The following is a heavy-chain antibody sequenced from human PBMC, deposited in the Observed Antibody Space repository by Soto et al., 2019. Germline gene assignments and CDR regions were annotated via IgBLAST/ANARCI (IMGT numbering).Heavy chain of an antibody. CDR3: ARVPRIFRDFDI. J-gene: IGHJ4*02. CDR1: DVSITSSSYL. Sequence: QPLLQESGPGLVRPSETLSLSCSVSDVSITSSSYLWGWIRQSPEKGLEWIGTLFYSGSIDYNPSLKTRVAISADTYKNQVSLRLNSVTAADTAVYYYARVPRIFRDFDIWGQGILVTVSS. CDR2: LFYSGSI. V-gene: IGHV4-39*01. D-gene: IGHD3-3*01.